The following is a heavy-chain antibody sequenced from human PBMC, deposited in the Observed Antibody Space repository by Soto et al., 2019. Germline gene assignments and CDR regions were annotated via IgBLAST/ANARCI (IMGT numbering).Heavy chain of an antibody. CDR2: IYYSGST. D-gene: IGHD3-22*01. Sequence: SETLSLTCTVSGGSISSSSYYWGWIRQPPGKGLEWIGSIYYSGSTYYNPSLKSRVTISVDTSKNQFSLKLSSVTAADTAVYYCARHYYDSSGYWPYWGQGTLVTISS. J-gene: IGHJ4*02. CDR1: GGSISSSSYY. CDR3: ARHYYDSSGYWPY. V-gene: IGHV4-39*01.